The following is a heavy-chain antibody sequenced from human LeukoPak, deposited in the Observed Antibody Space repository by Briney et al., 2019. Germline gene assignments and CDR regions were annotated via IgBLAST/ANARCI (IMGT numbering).Heavy chain of an antibody. V-gene: IGHV4-39*07. D-gene: IGHD3-3*01. Sequence: SETLSLTCTVSGGSISSSSYYWGWIRQPPGKGLEWIGSIYYSGSTYYNPSLKSRVTISVDTSKNQFSLKLSSVTAADTAVYYCARGARNTKANYDFWSGYYTDYYMDVWGKGTTVTVSS. CDR1: GGSISSSSYY. CDR3: ARGARNTKANYDFWSGYYTDYYMDV. CDR2: IYYSGST. J-gene: IGHJ6*03.